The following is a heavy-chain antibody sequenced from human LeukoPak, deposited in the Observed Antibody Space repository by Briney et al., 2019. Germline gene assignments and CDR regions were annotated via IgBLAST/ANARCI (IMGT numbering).Heavy chain of an antibody. CDR2: INHSGST. Sequence: SETLSLTCAVYGGSFSGYYWGWIRQPPGKGLEWIGEINHSGSTNYNPSLKSRVTISVDTSKNQFSLKLSSVTAADTAVYYCARGLGGRYYDILSGNYSVSPPYFDYWGQGTLVTVSS. J-gene: IGHJ4*02. D-gene: IGHD3-9*01. CDR1: GGSFSGYY. CDR3: ARGLGGRYYDILSGNYSVSPPYFDY. V-gene: IGHV4-34*01.